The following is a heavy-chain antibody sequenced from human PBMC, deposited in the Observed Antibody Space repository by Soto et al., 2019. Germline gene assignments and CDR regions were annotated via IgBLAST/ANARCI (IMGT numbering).Heavy chain of an antibody. CDR2: IYYSGSP. CDR1: GGSITSYY. J-gene: IGHJ6*03. Sequence: SETLSLTCTVSGGSITSYYWSWIRQSPGKGLEGIGYIYYSGSPSYNQSLKSRVTISTDTSKNQYSLKVDSVTAADTAVYYCARILSAPPLYRYYSMDLWGKGASVTVSS. D-gene: IGHD6-6*01. V-gene: IGHV4-59*08. CDR3: ARILSAPPLYRYYSMDL.